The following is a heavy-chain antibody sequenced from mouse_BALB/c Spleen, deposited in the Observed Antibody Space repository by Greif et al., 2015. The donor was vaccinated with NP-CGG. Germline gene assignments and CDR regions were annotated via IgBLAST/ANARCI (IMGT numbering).Heavy chain of an antibody. CDR1: GYTFTSYW. V-gene: IGHV1-7*01. CDR3: ARGLHMDY. Sequence: QVQLKQSGAELAKPGASVKMSCKASGYTFTSYWMHWVKQRPGQGLEWIGYINPSTGYTEYNQKFKDKATLTADKSSSTAYMQLSSLTSEDSAVYYCARGLHMDYWGQGTSVTVSS. D-gene: IGHD6-1*01. J-gene: IGHJ4*01. CDR2: INPSTGYT.